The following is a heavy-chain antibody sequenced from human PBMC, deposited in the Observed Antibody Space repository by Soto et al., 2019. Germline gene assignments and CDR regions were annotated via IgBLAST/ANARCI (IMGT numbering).Heavy chain of an antibody. CDR3: ARNLRNYYGMDV. V-gene: IGHV4-61*08. CDR1: GACVSSAGYY. J-gene: IGHJ6*02. Sequence: ETLSLTGKVSGACVSSAGYYWSWIRQPPGKGLEWIAYTYRGRTTNFNPSLKSRVTISLDTSKNQFSLKLTSVTAADTAVYYCARNLRNYYGMDVWGQGTTVTVSS. CDR2: TYRGRTT.